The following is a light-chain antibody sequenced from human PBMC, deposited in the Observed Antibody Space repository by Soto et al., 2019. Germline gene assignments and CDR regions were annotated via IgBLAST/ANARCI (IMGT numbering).Light chain of an antibody. CDR3: SSYASSTSYV. CDR1: SSDIGTYDY. V-gene: IGLV2-14*01. Sequence: QSALTQPPSASGSPGQSVTISCTGTSSDIGTYDYVSWYQHLPDKTPKLIIYEVSNRPSGISNRFSGSKSGNTASLTISGLQAEDEADYYCSSYASSTSYVFGTGTKVTVL. J-gene: IGLJ1*01. CDR2: EVS.